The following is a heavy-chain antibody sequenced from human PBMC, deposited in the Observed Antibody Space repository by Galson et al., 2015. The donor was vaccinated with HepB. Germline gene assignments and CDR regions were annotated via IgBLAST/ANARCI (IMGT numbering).Heavy chain of an antibody. CDR3: ARGYSGYDLVDY. V-gene: IGHV3-11*06. J-gene: IGHJ4*02. CDR2: ISSSSSYT. CDR1: GFTFSDYY. Sequence: SLRLSCAASGFTFSDYYMSWIRQAPGKGLEWVSYISSSSSYTNYADSVKGRFTISRDNAKNSLYLQMNSLRAEDTAVYYCARGYSGYDLVDYWGQGTLVTVSS. D-gene: IGHD5-12*01.